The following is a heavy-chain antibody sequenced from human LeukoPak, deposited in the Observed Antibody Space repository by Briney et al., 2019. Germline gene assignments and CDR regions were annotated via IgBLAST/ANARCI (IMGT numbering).Heavy chain of an antibody. Sequence: GGSLRLSCAASGFXFSSYGIHWVRQAPGKGLEWVAVISYDGSNKYYADSVKGRFTISRDNSKNTLCLQMNSLRAEDTAVYYCARGNTVTAIDYWGQGTLVTVSS. CDR1: GFXFSSYG. D-gene: IGHD2-21*02. J-gene: IGHJ4*02. CDR2: ISYDGSNK. V-gene: IGHV3-30*03. CDR3: ARGNTVTAIDY.